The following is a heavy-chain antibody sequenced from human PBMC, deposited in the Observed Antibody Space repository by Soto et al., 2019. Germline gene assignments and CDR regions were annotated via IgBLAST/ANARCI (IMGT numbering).Heavy chain of an antibody. J-gene: IGHJ6*03. V-gene: IGHV3-23*01. D-gene: IGHD1-1*01. CDR1: GFTFSSYA. CDR3: ARLFRYQLGRDHYHYMDV. CDR2: VSSGDST. Sequence: HPGGSMRLSCAASGFTFSSYAMRWVRQAPGKGLEWVSSVSSGDSTYYADSVKGRFTISRDNSKNTLYLQMNSLRAEDTAIYYCARLFRYQLGRDHYHYMDVWGKGTTVTVSS.